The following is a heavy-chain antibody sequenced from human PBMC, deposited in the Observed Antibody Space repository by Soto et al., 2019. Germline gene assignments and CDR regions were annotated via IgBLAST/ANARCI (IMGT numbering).Heavy chain of an antibody. J-gene: IGHJ6*02. CDR1: GYTFTSYA. D-gene: IGHD6-13*01. Sequence: ASVKVSCKASGYTFTSYAMHWVRQAPGQGLEWMGIINPSGGSTSYAQKFQGRVTMTRDTSTSTVYMELSSLRSEDTAVYYCARADFNGSWYGYYYYGMDVWGQGTTVTVSS. CDR3: ARADFNGSWYGYYYYGMDV. CDR2: INPSGGST. V-gene: IGHV1-46*01.